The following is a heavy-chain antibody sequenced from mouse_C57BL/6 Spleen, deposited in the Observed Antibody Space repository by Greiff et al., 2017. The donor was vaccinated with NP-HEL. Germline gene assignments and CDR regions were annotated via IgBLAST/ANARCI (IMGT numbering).Heavy chain of an antibody. CDR1: GYPFPSYW. CDR3: GIIYYYGSSYAMDY. Sequence: VQLQQPGAELVKPGASVKLSCKASGYPFPSYWMHWVKQRPGQGLEWIGMIHPNSGSTNYNEKFKSKATLTVDKSSSTAYMQLSSLTSEDSAVYYCGIIYYYGSSYAMDYWGQGTSVTVSS. V-gene: IGHV1-64*01. D-gene: IGHD1-1*01. J-gene: IGHJ4*01. CDR2: IHPNSGST.